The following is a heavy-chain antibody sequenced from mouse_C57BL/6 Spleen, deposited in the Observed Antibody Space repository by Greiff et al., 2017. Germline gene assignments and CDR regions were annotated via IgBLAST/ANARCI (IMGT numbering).Heavy chain of an antibody. CDR1: GYTFTSYW. CDR2: LYSSDSEP. D-gene: IGHD2-12*01. V-gene: IGHV1-61*01. Sequence: VKLQQPGAELVRPGSSVKLSCKASGYTFTSYWMDWVKQRPGQGLEWIGNLYSSDSEPHYNHKFKDKAKLTVDKSSSTAYMQLSSLTSYDSSVYYCATIVTTFDDWGQGTTLTVSS. J-gene: IGHJ2*01. CDR3: ATIVTTFDD.